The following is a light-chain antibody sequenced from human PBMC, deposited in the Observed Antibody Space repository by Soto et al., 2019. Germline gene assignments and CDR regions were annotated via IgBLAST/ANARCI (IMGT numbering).Light chain of an antibody. CDR2: GAS. Sequence: EIVLTQSPGTLSLSPGERATLSCRASQSVSSSYLACYQQKPGQAPRILIYGASTRATGVPPRFSGSGSGTEFTLTITSLQSEDFGVYYCQQYNQWPPWTFGQGTKVDIK. CDR3: QQYNQWPPWT. CDR1: QSVSSSY. V-gene: IGKV3-15*01. J-gene: IGKJ1*01.